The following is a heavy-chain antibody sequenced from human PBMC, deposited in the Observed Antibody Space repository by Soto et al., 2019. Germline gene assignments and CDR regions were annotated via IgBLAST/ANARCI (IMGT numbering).Heavy chain of an antibody. CDR2: ISGGGDTT. D-gene: IGHD3-10*01. V-gene: IGHV3-23*01. Sequence: EVQLLESGGGLVQPGGSLRLSCAASGFTFNNYAMTWVRQAPGKGLEWVSAISGGGDTTSYADSVKGRFTVSGDGSKNTVYLQMSSLRAEDTALYYCAKGRGGSGSLTPRVDFWGQGTLVTVSS. CDR1: GFTFNNYA. CDR3: AKGRGGSGSLTPRVDF. J-gene: IGHJ4*02.